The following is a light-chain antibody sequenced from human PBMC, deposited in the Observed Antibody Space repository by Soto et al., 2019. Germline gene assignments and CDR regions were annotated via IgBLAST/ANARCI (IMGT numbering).Light chain of an antibody. J-gene: IGKJ1*01. Sequence: DIEIIQSHSTLSASVGDRVTITCRASQSISSWLAWYQQKPGRAPKLLIQRASSLESGVPSRFSGSESGTEFTLTISSLQPDDSASYYCQQYSSYSNTFGQGTKV. CDR2: RAS. CDR3: QQYSSYSNT. CDR1: QSISSW. V-gene: IGKV1-5*03.